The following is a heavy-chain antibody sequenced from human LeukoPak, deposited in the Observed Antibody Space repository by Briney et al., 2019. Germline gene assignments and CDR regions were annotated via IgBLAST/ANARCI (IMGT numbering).Heavy chain of an antibody. CDR3: AREGITMVRGVPNYYYGMDV. J-gene: IGHJ6*04. CDR2: IYYSGST. V-gene: IGHV4-31*03. D-gene: IGHD3-10*01. CDR1: GGSISSGGYY. Sequence: PSQTLSLTCTVSGGSISSGGYYWSWIRQHPGKGLEWIGYIYYSGSTYYNPSLKSRVTISVDTSKNQFSLKLSSVTAADTAVYYCAREGITMVRGVPNYYYGMDVWGKGTTVTVSS.